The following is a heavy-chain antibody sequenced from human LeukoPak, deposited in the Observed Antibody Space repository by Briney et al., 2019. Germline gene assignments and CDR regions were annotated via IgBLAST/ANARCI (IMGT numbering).Heavy chain of an antibody. D-gene: IGHD2-2*02. V-gene: IGHV1-69*01. CDR3: ASKGDCSSTCCYTTDAFDI. Sequence: ASVKVSCKASGGTFSSYAISWVRQAPGQGLEWMGGIIPIFGTANYAQKFQGRVTITADESTSTAYMELSSLRSEDTAVYYCASKGDCSSTCCYTTDAFDIWGQGTMVTVSS. CDR1: GGTFSSYA. J-gene: IGHJ3*02. CDR2: IIPIFGTA.